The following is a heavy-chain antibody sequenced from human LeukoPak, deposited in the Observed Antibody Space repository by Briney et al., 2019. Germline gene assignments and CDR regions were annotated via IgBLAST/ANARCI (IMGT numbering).Heavy chain of an antibody. V-gene: IGHV4-38-2*02. CDR2: KYHSGST. Sequence: SETLSLTCTVFGYAIISGYYWGWIRQPPGKGLEWIASKYHSGSTYYNPSLKSRVTIPVDKSKNQFSLKLSSLTAADTAVYYCARDGSTGYFDYWGQGTLVTVSS. D-gene: IGHD1-14*01. CDR1: GYAIISGYY. J-gene: IGHJ4*02. CDR3: ARDGSTGYFDY.